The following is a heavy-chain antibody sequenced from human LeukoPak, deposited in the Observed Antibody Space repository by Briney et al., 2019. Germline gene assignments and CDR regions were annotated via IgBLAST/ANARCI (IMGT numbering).Heavy chain of an antibody. J-gene: IGHJ5*02. D-gene: IGHD3-3*01. CDR3: ARASLGVYYDFWGGHNWFDP. Sequence: SETLSLTCTVSGGSISSGDYYWSWIRQPPGKGLEWIGYIYYSGSTYYNPSLKSRVTISVDTSKNQFSLKLSSVTAADTAVYYCARASLGVYYDFWGGHNWFDPWGQGTLVTVSS. CDR2: IYYSGST. CDR1: GGSISSGDYY. V-gene: IGHV4-30-4*01.